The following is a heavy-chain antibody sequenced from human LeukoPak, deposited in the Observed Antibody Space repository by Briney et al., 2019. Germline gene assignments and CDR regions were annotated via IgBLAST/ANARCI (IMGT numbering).Heavy chain of an antibody. J-gene: IGHJ4*02. CDR2: ISGSGGST. V-gene: IGHV3-23*01. CDR1: GFTFSSYA. D-gene: IGHD6-6*01. CDR3: AKALSSSSWYFDY. Sequence: GGSLRLSCAASGFTFSSYAMSWVRQAPGKGLEWVSAISGSGGSTYYADSVKGRFTISRDNSKNTLYLQMNSLRAEDTAVYYRAKALSSSSWYFDYWGQGTLVTVSS.